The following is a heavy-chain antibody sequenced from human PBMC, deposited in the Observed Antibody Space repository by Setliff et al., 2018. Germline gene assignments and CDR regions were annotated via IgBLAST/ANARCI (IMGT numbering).Heavy chain of an antibody. Sequence: ASVKVSCKASGGTFSSKAINWVRQAPGQRLEWVGWISAYNGDTNYAQKFQGRVTMTTDRSTSTAYMELSSLTSADTAVYYCAREGVDTRSSTDYRYYMDVWGKGTTVTVSS. J-gene: IGHJ6*03. CDR2: ISAYNGDT. CDR1: GGTFSSKA. CDR3: AREGVDTRSSTDYRYYMDV. D-gene: IGHD5-18*01. V-gene: IGHV1-18*01.